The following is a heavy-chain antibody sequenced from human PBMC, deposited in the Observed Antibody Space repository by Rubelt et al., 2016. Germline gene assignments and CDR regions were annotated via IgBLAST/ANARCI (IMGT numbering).Heavy chain of an antibody. CDR1: GYTFTSYA. D-gene: IGHD5-18*01. J-gene: IGHJ2*01. Sequence: QVQLVQSGAEVKKPGASVKVSCKASGYTFTSYAMHWVRQAPGQRLEWMGWINAGNGNTNYSQKFEGRVTITRETSASTAYMGLSSLRSEDTAVYYCARSKDTAMVTDADWYFDLWGRGTLVTVSS. CDR3: ARSKDTAMVTDADWYFDL. CDR2: INAGNGNT. V-gene: IGHV1-3*01.